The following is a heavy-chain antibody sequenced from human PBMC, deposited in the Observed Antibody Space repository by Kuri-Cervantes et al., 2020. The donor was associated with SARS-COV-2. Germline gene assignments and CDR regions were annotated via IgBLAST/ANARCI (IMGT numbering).Heavy chain of an antibody. D-gene: IGHD1-1*01. CDR2: LSYDGSNK. Sequence: GESLKISCAASGFTFSSYAMHWVRQAPGKGLEWVAVLSYDGSNKYYADSVKGRFTISRDNSKNTLFLQMNSLRAEDTAVYYCVRDGDHWNFDYWGQGTLVTVSS. V-gene: IGHV3-30-3*01. CDR3: VRDGDHWNFDY. CDR1: GFTFSSYA. J-gene: IGHJ4*02.